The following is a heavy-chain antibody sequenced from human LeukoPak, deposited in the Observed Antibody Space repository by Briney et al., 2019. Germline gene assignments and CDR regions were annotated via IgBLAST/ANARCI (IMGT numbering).Heavy chain of an antibody. CDR1: GGSISSYY. J-gene: IGHJ4*02. CDR3: ARAGGHVLLWFGESEKEYYFDY. CDR2: IYTSGST. D-gene: IGHD3-10*01. V-gene: IGHV4-4*07. Sequence: PSETLSLTCTVSGGSISSYYWSWIRQPAGKGLEWIGRIYTSGSTNYNPSLKSRVTMSVDTSKNQFSLKLSSVTAADTAVYYCARAGGHVLLWFGESEKEYYFDYWGQGTLVTVSS.